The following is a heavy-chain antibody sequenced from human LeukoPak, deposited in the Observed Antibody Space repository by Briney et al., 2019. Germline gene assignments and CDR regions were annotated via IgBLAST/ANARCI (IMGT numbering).Heavy chain of an antibody. CDR1: GYTFTSYG. V-gene: IGHV1-18*01. CDR2: ISAYNGNT. D-gene: IGHD2-2*01. Sequence: ASVEVSCKASGYTFTSYGISWVRQAPGQGLEWMGWISAYNGNTNYAQKLQGRVTMTTDTSTSTAYMELRSLRSDDTAVYYCARDQDCSSTSCYLPAYYYGMDVWGQGTTVTVSS. J-gene: IGHJ6*02. CDR3: ARDQDCSSTSCYLPAYYYGMDV.